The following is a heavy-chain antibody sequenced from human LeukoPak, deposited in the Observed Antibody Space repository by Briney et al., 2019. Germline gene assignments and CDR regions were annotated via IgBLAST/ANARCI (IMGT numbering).Heavy chain of an antibody. V-gene: IGHV3-23*01. CDR2: ISGSGGST. J-gene: IGHJ5*02. CDR3: AKEKKRITMIVVVIRSNWFDP. CDR1: GFTFSSYA. Sequence: AAGSLRLSCAASGFTFSSYAMSWVRQAPGKGLQWVSAISGSGGSTYYADSVKGRFTISRDNSKNTLYLQMNSLRAEDTAVYYCAKEKKRITMIVVVIRSNWFDPWGQGTLVTVSS. D-gene: IGHD3-22*01.